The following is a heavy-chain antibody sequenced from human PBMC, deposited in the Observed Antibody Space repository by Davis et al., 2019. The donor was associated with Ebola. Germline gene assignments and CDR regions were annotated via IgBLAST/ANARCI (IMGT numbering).Heavy chain of an antibody. CDR1: GFTFSSYA. Sequence: GGSLRLSCAASGFTFSSYAMSWVRQAPGKGLEWVPAISGSGGSTYYADSVKGRFTISRDNSKNTLYLQMNSLRAEDTAVYYCAKDFGSYNLFGFDYYSYGLDVWGQGTTVTVSS. CDR3: AKDFGSYNLFGFDYYSYGLDV. D-gene: IGHD5-24*01. CDR2: ISGSGGST. J-gene: IGHJ6*02. V-gene: IGHV3-23*01.